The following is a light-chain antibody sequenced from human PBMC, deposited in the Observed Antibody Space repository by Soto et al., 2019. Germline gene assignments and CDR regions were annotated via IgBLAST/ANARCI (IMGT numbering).Light chain of an antibody. CDR2: GAS. J-gene: IGKJ5*01. Sequence: VLTQSPGTLSLSPGERVTLSCRASQNVRTNYLAWYQQKPGQAPRLLIYGASSRATGIPDRFSGSGSGTDFTLTISRLEPEDFAVYYCQQYGSSPLTFGGGTRLEI. CDR3: QQYGSSPLT. CDR1: QNVRTNY. V-gene: IGKV3-20*01.